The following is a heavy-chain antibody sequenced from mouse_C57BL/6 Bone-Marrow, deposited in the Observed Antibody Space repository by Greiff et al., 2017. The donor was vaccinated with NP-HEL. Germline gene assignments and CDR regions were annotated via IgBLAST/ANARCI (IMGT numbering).Heavy chain of an antibody. V-gene: IGHV5-17*01. CDR2: ICSGNSTI. J-gene: IGHJ1*03. CDR3: ARPYDGYRRVYFDV. Sequence: EVKLVESGGGLVKPGGSLKLSCAASGFTFSDYGMHWVRQAPEQGLEWVAYICSGNSTIYYADTVKGRFTISRDKAKNTLCLQMTRLRSEDTAMYYCARPYDGYRRVYFDVWGTGTTVTVSS. CDR1: GFTFSDYG. D-gene: IGHD2-3*01.